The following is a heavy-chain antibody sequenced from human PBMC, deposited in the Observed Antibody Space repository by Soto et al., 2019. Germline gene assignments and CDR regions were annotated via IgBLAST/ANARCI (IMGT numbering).Heavy chain of an antibody. D-gene: IGHD6-19*01. CDR2: IWYDGGNK. V-gene: IGHV3-33*01. Sequence: QVQLVESGGGVVQPGRSLRLSCAASGFNFSSYVMHWVRQAPGKGLEWVAVIWYDGGNKYYADSVKGRFTISRDNSKHTLYLQMNSLRAEDTAVYYCARDGQWLPRDGLRSSYYFDYWGQGTLVTVSS. CDR3: ARDGQWLPRDGLRSSYYFDY. CDR1: GFNFSSYV. J-gene: IGHJ4*02.